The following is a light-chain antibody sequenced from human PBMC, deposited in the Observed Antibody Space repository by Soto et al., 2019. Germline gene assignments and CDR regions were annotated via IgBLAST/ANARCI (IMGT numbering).Light chain of an antibody. J-gene: IGLJ7*01. CDR2: DVS. CDR1: SSDVGGYNY. V-gene: IGLV2-11*01. Sequence: QSVLTQPRSVSGSPGQSVTISCTGTSSDVGGYNYVSWYQQHPGKAPKLMIHDVSKRPSGVPDRFSGSKSGNTASLTISGLQAEDEADYYCCSYAGSYTWVFGGGTQLTVL. CDR3: CSYAGSYTWV.